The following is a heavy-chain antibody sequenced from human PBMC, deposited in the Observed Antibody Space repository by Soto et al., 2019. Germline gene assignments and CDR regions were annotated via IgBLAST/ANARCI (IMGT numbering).Heavy chain of an antibody. CDR2: IYYSGST. Sequence: TLSLTCTVSGGSISSAGYYWSGIRQHPGKGLAWIGYIYYSGSTYYNPSLKSRVTISVDTSKNQFSLKLSSVTAADTAVYYCARENCSGGSCYHAFDIWGQGTMVTVSS. CDR1: GGSISSAGYY. J-gene: IGHJ3*02. CDR3: ARENCSGGSCYHAFDI. D-gene: IGHD2-15*01. V-gene: IGHV4-31*03.